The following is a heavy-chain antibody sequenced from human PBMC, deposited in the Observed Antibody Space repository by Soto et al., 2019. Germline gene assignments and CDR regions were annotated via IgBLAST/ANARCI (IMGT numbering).Heavy chain of an antibody. J-gene: IGHJ6*02. V-gene: IGHV1-18*04. CDR1: GYTFTGYG. D-gene: IGHD6-19*01. Sequence: GASVKVSCKASGYTFTGYGISWVRQAPGQGLEWMGWISAYNGNTNYAQKLQGRVTMTTDTSTSTAYMELRSLRSDDTAVYYCARAGSSGWYYYYGMDVWGQGTTVTVSS. CDR3: ARAGSSGWYYYYGMDV. CDR2: ISAYNGNT.